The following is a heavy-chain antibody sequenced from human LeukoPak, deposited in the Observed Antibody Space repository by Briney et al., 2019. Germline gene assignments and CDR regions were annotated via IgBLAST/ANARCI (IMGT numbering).Heavy chain of an antibody. CDR1: GYSFTNYW. V-gene: IGHV5-51*01. Sequence: GESLKISCKGSGYSFTNYWIGWVRQMPGKGLEWMGIIYPGDSDTRYSPSFQGRITISADKSISTAYLQWSSLKASDTAMYYCARHPSYSSGWPLDYWGQGTLVTVSS. CDR2: IYPGDSDT. D-gene: IGHD6-19*01. J-gene: IGHJ4*02. CDR3: ARHPSYSSGWPLDY.